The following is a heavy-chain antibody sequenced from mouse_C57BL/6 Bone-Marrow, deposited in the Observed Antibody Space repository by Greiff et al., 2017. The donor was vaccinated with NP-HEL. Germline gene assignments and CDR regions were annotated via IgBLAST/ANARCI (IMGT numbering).Heavy chain of an antibody. CDR1: GFTFSSYT. V-gene: IGHV5-9*01. J-gene: IGHJ4*01. Sequence: DVHLVESGGGLVKPGGSLKLSCAASGFTFSSYTMSWVRQTPEKRLEWVATISGGGGNTYYPDSVKGRFTISRDNAKNTLYLQMSSLRSEDTALYYCARRIYYDYDPYAMDYWGQGTSVTVSS. D-gene: IGHD2-4*01. CDR3: ARRIYYDYDPYAMDY. CDR2: ISGGGGNT.